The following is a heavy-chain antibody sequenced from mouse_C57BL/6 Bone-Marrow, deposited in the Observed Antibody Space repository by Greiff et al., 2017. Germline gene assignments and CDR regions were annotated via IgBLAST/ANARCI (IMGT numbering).Heavy chain of an antibody. CDR2: ISSGGSYP. CDR3: SRRSGSSSLDY. CDR1: GFTFSSYG. D-gene: IGHD1-1*01. V-gene: IGHV5-6*01. J-gene: IGHJ2*01. Sequence: EVQGVESGGDLVKPGGSLKLSCAASGFTFSSYGMPWVRQTPDKRLEWVATISSGGSYPYYPDSVKGRCTISRDNAKYTLYLQMSILKSKDTAMYYYSRRSGSSSLDYWGQGTTLTVSS.